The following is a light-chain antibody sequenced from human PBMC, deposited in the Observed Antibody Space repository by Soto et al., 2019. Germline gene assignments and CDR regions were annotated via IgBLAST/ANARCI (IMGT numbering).Light chain of an antibody. J-gene: IGLJ1*01. V-gene: IGLV2-8*01. CDR1: SSDVGGYSS. CDR3: ISYAGSNNYV. Sequence: QSVLTQPPSASGSPGQSVTISCTGTSSDVGGYSSVAWFQHHTGKAPKLMIYEVSKRPSGVPDRFSGSKSGNTASLTVSGLQAEDEADYYCISYAGSNNYVFGTGTKVTVL. CDR2: EVS.